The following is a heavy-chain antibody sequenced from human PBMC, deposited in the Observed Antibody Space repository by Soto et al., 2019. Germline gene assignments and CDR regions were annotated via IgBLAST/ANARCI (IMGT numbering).Heavy chain of an antibody. D-gene: IGHD3-3*01. V-gene: IGHV3-23*01. CDR1: GFTFSSYA. Sequence: EVQLLESGGGLVQPGGSLRLSCAASGFTFSSYAMSWVRQAPGKGLEWVTAINGGSTTYYADSVKGRVTISRDNSKNTPYLQMNSLRGEDTAVYYCAKDKDWSGVYGMDVWGQGTTVTVSS. J-gene: IGHJ6*02. CDR2: INGGSTT. CDR3: AKDKDWSGVYGMDV.